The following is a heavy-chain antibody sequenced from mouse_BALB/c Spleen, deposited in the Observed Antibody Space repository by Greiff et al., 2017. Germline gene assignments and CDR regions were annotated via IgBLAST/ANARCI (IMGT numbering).Heavy chain of an antibody. V-gene: IGHV5-12-2*01. J-gene: IGHJ4*01. Sequence: EVKLVESGGGLVQPGGSLKLSCAASGFTFSSYTMSWVRQTPEKRLEWVAYISNGGGSTYYPDTVKGRFTISRDNAKNTLYLQMSSLKSEDTAMYYCARHAMDDWGQGTSVTVSS. CDR2: ISNGGGST. CDR1: GFTFSSYT. CDR3: ARHAMDD.